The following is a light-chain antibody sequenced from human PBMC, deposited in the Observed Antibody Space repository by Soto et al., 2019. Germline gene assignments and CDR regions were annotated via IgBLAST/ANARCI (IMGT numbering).Light chain of an antibody. CDR2: DVS. J-gene: IGLJ1*01. V-gene: IGLV2-14*03. Sequence: QSVLTQPSSVSGSPGQSITISCTGTSSDVGGYNYVSWYRHHPGKAPKLMIYDVSNRPSGVSTRFSGSKSGNTASLTISGLQAEDEADYYCSSYTSSNTPFYVFGTGTKSPS. CDR3: SSYTSSNTPFYV. CDR1: SSDVGGYNY.